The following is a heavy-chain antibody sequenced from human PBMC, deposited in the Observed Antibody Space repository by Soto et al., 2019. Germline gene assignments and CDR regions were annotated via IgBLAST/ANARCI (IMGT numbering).Heavy chain of an antibody. J-gene: IGHJ4*02. D-gene: IGHD6-19*01. V-gene: IGHV3-48*01. Sequence: PGGSLRLSCAASGFTFSSYSMNWVRQAPGKGLEWVSYISSSSSTIYYADSVKGRFTISRDNAKNSLYLQMNSLRAEDTAVYYCARDIAVAAPDYWGQGTLVTVSS. CDR2: ISSSSSTI. CDR3: ARDIAVAAPDY. CDR1: GFTFSSYS.